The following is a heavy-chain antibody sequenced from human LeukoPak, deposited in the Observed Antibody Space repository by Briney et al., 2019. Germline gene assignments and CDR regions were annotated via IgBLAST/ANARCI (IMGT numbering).Heavy chain of an antibody. V-gene: IGHV3-9*01. CDR1: GFTFDDYA. J-gene: IGHJ6*02. CDR2: ISWNSGST. CDR3: AKDLGGGSFLYYYYGMDV. Sequence: GGSLRLSCAASGFTFDDYAMHWVRQAPGKGLEWVSGISWNSGSTGYADSVKGRFTISRDNAKNSLYLQMNSLRAEDTALYYCAKDLGGGSFLYYYYGMDVWGQGTTVTVSS. D-gene: IGHD1-26*01.